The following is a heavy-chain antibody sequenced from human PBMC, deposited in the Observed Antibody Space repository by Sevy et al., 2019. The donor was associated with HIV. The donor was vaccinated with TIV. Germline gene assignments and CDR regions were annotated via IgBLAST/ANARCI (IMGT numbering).Heavy chain of an antibody. CDR3: ARAFCSGGRCYSLAY. Sequence: ASVKVSCKASGYTFTTYRITWVRQAPGQGLEWMGWISPHNGDTNYAQKDRGRVTMTTDTSTSTAYMELRSLRSDDTAVYYCARAFCSGGRCYSLAYLGQGTLVTVSS. D-gene: IGHD2-15*01. V-gene: IGHV1-18*04. CDR2: ISPHNGDT. CDR1: GYTFTTYR. J-gene: IGHJ4*02.